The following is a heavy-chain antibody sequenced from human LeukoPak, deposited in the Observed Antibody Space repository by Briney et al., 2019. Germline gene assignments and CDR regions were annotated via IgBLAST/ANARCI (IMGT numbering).Heavy chain of an antibody. CDR2: IYYTGNT. CDR3: ARHPRPSAGYYYYMDV. D-gene: IGHD6-13*01. Sequence: PSETLSLTCTVSGGSISSSSYYWGWIRQPPGKGLEWIGSIYYTGNTYYNPSLKSRVTISVDTSKNQFSLKLSSVTATDTAVYYCARHPRPSAGYYYYMDVWGKGTTVTVSS. J-gene: IGHJ6*03. V-gene: IGHV4-39*01. CDR1: GGSISSSSYY.